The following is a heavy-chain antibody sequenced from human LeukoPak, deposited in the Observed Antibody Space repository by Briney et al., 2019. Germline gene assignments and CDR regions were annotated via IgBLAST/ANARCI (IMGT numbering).Heavy chain of an antibody. Sequence: GGSLRLSCAASGFVFRSYSFNWVRQAPGKGREGVASVNTVRSYIYYADSVRGRFPISRDNAKNSVLLQMNSLRAEDMAMYYCVRLRRNSDSSGYFYYYDNWGQGTLVTVSS. CDR3: VRLRRNSDSSGYFYYYDN. V-gene: IGHV3-21*01. CDR2: VNTVRSYI. J-gene: IGHJ4*02. D-gene: IGHD3-22*01. CDR1: GFVFRSYS.